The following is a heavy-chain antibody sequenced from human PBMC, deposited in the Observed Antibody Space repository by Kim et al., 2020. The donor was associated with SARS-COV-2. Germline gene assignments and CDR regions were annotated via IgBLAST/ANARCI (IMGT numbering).Heavy chain of an antibody. D-gene: IGHD2-21*01. CDR3: ARVTRHGDYARGPFDY. CDR2: IYYSGST. CDR1: GGSISSYY. J-gene: IGHJ4*02. V-gene: IGHV4-59*01. Sequence: SETLSLTCTVSGGSISSYYWSWIRQPPGKGLEWIGYIYYSGSTNYNPSLKSRVTISVDTSKNQFSLKLSSVTAADTAVYYCARVTRHGDYARGPFDYWGQETLVTVSS.